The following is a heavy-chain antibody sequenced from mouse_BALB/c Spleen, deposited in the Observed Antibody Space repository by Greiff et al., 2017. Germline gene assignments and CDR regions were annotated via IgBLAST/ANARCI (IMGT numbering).Heavy chain of an antibody. CDR1: GYAFTNYL. CDR2: INPGSGGT. V-gene: IGHV1-54*03. D-gene: IGHD2-4*01. CDR3: ARSGITTWHYYAMDY. J-gene: IGHJ4*01. Sequence: LVESGAELVRPGTSVKVSCKASGYAFTNYLIEWVKQRPGQGLEWIGVINPGSGGTNYNEKFKGKATLTADKSSSTAYMQLSSLTSDDSAVYFCARSGITTWHYYAMDYWGQGTSVTVSS.